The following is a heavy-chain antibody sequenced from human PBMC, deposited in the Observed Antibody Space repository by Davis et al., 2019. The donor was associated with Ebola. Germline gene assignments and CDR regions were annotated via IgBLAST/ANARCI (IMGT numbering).Heavy chain of an antibody. CDR2: INHSGST. CDR3: ARVGGIAARPVPFRYYYGMDV. Sequence: PSETLSLTCAVSGGSISSSNWWSWVRQPPGKGLEWIGEINHSGSTNYNPSLKSRVTISVDTSKNQFSLKLSSVTAADTAVYYCARVGGIAARPVPFRYYYGMDVWGQGTTVTVSS. CDR1: GGSISSSNW. J-gene: IGHJ6*02. V-gene: IGHV4-4*02. D-gene: IGHD6-6*01.